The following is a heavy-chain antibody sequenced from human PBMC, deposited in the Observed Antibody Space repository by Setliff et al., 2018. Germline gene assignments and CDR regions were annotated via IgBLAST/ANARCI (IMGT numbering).Heavy chain of an antibody. CDR1: GDSISRAKYY. J-gene: IGHJ4*02. CDR2: IYTDGST. CDR3: ARAISVAGFPYYFDY. D-gene: IGHD6-19*01. Sequence: SETLSLTCTVSGDSISRAKYYWSWIRQSAGKGLECLGRIYTDGSTKYNPSLKSRLTISLDTSKNQFSLNLSSVTAADTAVYYCARAISVAGFPYYFDYWGQGTLVTVSS. V-gene: IGHV4-61*02.